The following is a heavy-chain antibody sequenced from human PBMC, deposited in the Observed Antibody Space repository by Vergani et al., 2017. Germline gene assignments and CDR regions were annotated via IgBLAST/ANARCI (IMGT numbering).Heavy chain of an antibody. J-gene: IGHJ4*02. CDR1: GFTFSSYA. Sequence: EVQLLESGGGLVQPGGSLRLSCAASGFTFSSYAMSWVRQAPGKGLEWVSAISGSGGSTYYEDSVKGRFTISRDNSKNTLYLQMNSLRAEDTAVYYCAKDLLAGQREYCISTSCPDDYWGQGTLVTVSS. CDR2: ISGSGGST. D-gene: IGHD2-2*01. V-gene: IGHV3-23*01. CDR3: AKDLLAGQREYCISTSCPDDY.